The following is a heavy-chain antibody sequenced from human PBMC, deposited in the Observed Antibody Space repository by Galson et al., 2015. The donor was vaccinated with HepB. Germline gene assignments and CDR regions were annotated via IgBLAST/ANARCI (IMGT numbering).Heavy chain of an antibody. D-gene: IGHD6-19*01. J-gene: IGHJ1*01. V-gene: IGHV3-64D*06. CDR1: GFTFSSYA. CDR2: ISNSGGTT. CDR3: LKGGGWQWPASLLSIAEYFQH. Sequence: SLRLSCAASGFTFSSYAMHWVRQAPGKGLQYVSGISNSGGTTYQADSVKGRFTISRDNSKNALYLQMSSLRAEDTAVYYCLKGGGWQWPASLLSIAEYFQHWGQGTLVTVSS.